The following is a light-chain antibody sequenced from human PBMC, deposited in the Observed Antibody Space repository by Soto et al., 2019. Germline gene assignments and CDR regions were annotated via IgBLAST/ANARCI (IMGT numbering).Light chain of an antibody. CDR2: EVS. V-gene: IGLV2-23*02. Sequence: QSVLTQPASVSGSPGQSITISCTGTSSDVGSYNLVSWYQQHPGKAPKLMIYEVSKRPSGVSNRFSGSKSGNTASLTISGLQAEDEADYYCCSYAGSSILVFGGGTKVTVL. CDR1: SSDVGSYNL. CDR3: CSYAGSSILV. J-gene: IGLJ3*02.